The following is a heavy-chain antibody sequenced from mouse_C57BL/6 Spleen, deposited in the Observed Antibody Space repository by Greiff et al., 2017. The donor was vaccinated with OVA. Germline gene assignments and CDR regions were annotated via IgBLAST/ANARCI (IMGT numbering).Heavy chain of an antibody. V-gene: IGHV1-55*01. CDR3: DRGKNYSYAMDY. J-gene: IGHJ4*01. Sequence: QVQLQQSGAELVKPGASVKMSCKASGYTFTSYWITWVKQRPGQGLEWIGDIYPGSGSTNYNEKFKSKATLTVDTSSSTAYMQLSSLTSEDSAVYYCDRGKNYSYAMDYWGQGTSVTVSS. CDR2: IYPGSGST. CDR1: GYTFTSYW. D-gene: IGHD1-1*01.